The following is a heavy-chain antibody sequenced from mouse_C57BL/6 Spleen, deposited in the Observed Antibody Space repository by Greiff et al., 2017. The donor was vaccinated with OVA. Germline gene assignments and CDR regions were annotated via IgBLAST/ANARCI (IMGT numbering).Heavy chain of an antibody. J-gene: IGHJ3*01. CDR3: LSNDGWFAD. D-gene: IGHD2-12*01. Sequence: QVQLQQPGAELVRPGSSVKLSCKASGYTFTSYWMDWVKQRPGQGLEWIGNIYPSDSETHYNQKFKDKATLTVDKSSSTAYMQLSSLPSEDSADYYCLSNDGWFADWGQGTMVTVSA. V-gene: IGHV1-61*01. CDR1: GYTFTSYW. CDR2: IYPSDSET.